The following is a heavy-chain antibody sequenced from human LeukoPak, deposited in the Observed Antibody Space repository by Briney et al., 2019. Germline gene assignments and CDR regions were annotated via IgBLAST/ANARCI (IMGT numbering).Heavy chain of an antibody. CDR1: GYTFIGYY. CDR3: ARDTPATVTTFSWFDP. J-gene: IGHJ5*02. CDR2: INPNSGGT. V-gene: IGHV1-2*02. D-gene: IGHD4-17*01. Sequence: ASVKVSCKASGYTFIGYYMHWVRQAPGQGLEWMGWINPNSGGTNYAQKFQGRVTMTRDTSISTAYMELSRLRSDDTAVYYCARDTPATVTTFSWFDPWGQGTLVTVSS.